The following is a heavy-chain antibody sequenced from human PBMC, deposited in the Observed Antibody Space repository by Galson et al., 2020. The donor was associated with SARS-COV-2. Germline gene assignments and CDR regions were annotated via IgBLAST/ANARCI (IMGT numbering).Heavy chain of an antibody. D-gene: IGHD3-10*01. CDR1: GFSLSSNH. Sequence: TGGSLRLSCTASGFSLSSNHMTWVRQAPGKGLEWVSVIYSGGNTDYADSVKGRFTISRDNLQNTVYLQMNSLGVEDTAVYYCVTDRPGAHYGMDVWGQGATVTVSS. CDR3: VTDRPGAHYGMDV. V-gene: IGHV3-66*01. CDR2: IYSGGNT. J-gene: IGHJ6*02.